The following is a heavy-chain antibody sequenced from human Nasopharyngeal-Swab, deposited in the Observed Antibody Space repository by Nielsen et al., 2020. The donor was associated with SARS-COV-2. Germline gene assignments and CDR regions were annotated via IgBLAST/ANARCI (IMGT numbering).Heavy chain of an antibody. CDR2: ISSSSSTI. V-gene: IGHV3-48*02. CDR3: ARGSGYKSYYYYGMDV. CDR1: GFTFSSYS. D-gene: IGHD5-12*01. J-gene: IGHJ6*02. Sequence: PCAASGFTFSSYSLNWVRQAPGEGLEWVSYISSSSSTIYYADSVKGRFTISRDNAKNSLYLQMNSLRDEDTAVYYCARGSGYKSYYYYGMDVWGQGTTVTVSS.